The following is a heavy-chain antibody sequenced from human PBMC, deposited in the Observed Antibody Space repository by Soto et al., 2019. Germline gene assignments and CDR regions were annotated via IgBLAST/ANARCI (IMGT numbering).Heavy chain of an antibody. Sequence: VASVKVSCKASGYTFTKYIVHWVRQAPGQRLEWMGWINAGSGNTRYSQNLQGRVSFTRDTSASTAYMELSSLRFEDTAIYYCARDAELATIPLDFWGQGTLVTVSS. J-gene: IGHJ4*02. CDR2: INAGSGNT. CDR1: GYTFTKYI. V-gene: IGHV1-3*01. D-gene: IGHD5-12*01. CDR3: ARDAELATIPLDF.